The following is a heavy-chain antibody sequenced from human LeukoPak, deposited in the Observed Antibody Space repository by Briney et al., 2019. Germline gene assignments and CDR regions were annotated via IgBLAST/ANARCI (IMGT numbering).Heavy chain of an antibody. CDR1: GFTFSSYS. V-gene: IGHV3-21*01. CDR3: ARTLRFEGFDY. Sequence: GGSLRLSCAASGFTFSSYSMNWVRQAPGKGLEWVSSISSSSSYIYYAVSVKGRFTISRDNAKNSLYLQMNSLRAEDTAVYYCARTLRFEGFDYWGQGTLVTVSS. J-gene: IGHJ4*02. CDR2: ISSSSSYI. D-gene: IGHD3-3*01.